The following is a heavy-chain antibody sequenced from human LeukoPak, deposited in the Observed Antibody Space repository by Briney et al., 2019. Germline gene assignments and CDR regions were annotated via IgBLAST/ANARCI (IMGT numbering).Heavy chain of an antibody. J-gene: IGHJ5*02. V-gene: IGHV3-21*01. D-gene: IGHD2-2*02. CDR3: ARDHCSSTSCYTTYNWFDP. CDR1: GFTFSSYS. CDR2: ISSSSSYI. Sequence: GGSLRLSCAASGFTFSSYSMNWVRQAPGKGLEWVSSISSSSSYIYYADSVKGRFTISRDNAKNSLCLQMNSLRAEDTAVYYCARDHCSSTSCYTTYNWFDPWGQGTLVTVSS.